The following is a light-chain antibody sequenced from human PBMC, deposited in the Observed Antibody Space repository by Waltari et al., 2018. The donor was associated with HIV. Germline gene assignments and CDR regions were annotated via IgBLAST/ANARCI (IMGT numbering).Light chain of an antibody. CDR1: QRVSDN. J-gene: IGKJ3*01. CDR3: QQYSNWPFT. Sequence: EVVMTQFPATLSVSPGERGNLSCRASQRVSDNLAWYQKKPGQAPRLLIYGSSSRATDVPDRFSGSGSGTEFTLSISGPQSEDSAVYYCQQYSNWPFTFGPGTKVDF. V-gene: IGKV3-15*01. CDR2: GSS.